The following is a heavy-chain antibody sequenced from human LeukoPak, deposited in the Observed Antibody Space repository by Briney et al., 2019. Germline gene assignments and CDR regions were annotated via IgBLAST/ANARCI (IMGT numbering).Heavy chain of an antibody. J-gene: IGHJ4*02. Sequence: GESLKISCKGSGYSFTSYWIGWVRQMPGKGLECMGIIYPGDSGTRYSPSFQGQVTISADKSISTAYLQWSSLKASDTAIYYCARFATAIPEYFDYWGQGTLVTVSS. D-gene: IGHD2-2*02. CDR1: GYSFTSYW. V-gene: IGHV5-51*01. CDR3: ARFATAIPEYFDY. CDR2: IYPGDSGT.